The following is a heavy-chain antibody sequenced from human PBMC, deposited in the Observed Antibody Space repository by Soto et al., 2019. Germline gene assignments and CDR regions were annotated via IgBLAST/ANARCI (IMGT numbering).Heavy chain of an antibody. CDR2: INSDGSST. CDR1: GFTFSSYW. V-gene: IGHV3-74*01. J-gene: IGHJ6*02. D-gene: IGHD5-18*01. CDR3: ARGTEGGGHGYSYGYDYYYGMDV. Sequence: EVQLVESGGGLVQPGGSLRLSCAASGFTFSSYWMHWVRQAPGKGLVWVSRINSDGSSTSYADSVKGRFTISRDNAKNTLYQQMNSLRAEDTAVYYCARGTEGGGHGYSYGYDYYYGMDVWGQGTTVTVSS.